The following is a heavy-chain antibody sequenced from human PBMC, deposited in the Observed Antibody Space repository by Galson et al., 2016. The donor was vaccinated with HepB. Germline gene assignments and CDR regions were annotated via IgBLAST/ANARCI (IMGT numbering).Heavy chain of an antibody. J-gene: IGHJ4*02. Sequence: SLRLSCAASGFTFSSYGMHWVRQAPGRGLEWVSGMTRSGDATHYADFVKGRFTISRDNSKNTLYLYMNNLTAGDTAIYYCGKHGGFDYWGQGALVTVSS. CDR2: MTRSGDAT. CDR3: GKHGGFDY. CDR1: GFTFSSYG. D-gene: IGHD3-16*01. V-gene: IGHV3-23*01.